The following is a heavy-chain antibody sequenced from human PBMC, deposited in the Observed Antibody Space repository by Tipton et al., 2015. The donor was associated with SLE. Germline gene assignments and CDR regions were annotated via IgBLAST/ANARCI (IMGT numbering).Heavy chain of an antibody. D-gene: IGHD6-19*01. CDR2: ISGSGGST. V-gene: IGHV3-23*01. J-gene: IGHJ6*02. CDR1: GGSISSYY. Sequence: LSLTCTVSGGSISSYYWSWVRQAPGKGLEWVSAISGSGGSTYYADSVKGRFTISRDNSKNTLYLQMNSLRAEDTAVYYCARGSASGWYGMDVWGQGTMVTVSS. CDR3: ARGSASGWYGMDV.